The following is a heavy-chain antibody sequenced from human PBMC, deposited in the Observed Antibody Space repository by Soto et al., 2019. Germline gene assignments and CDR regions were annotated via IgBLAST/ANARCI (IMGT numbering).Heavy chain of an antibody. J-gene: IGHJ6*03. CDR1: GDSVSSNSAA. D-gene: IGHD3-3*01. Sequence: QVQLQQSGPGLVKPSQTLSLTCAISGDSVSSNSAAWNWIRQSPSRGLEWLGRTYYRSKWYNDYAVSMKSRLTINPDTSKNQFSLQLNSVTPEDTAVYYCARGLVSNDFWSGYWTYYMDVWGKGTTVTVSS. CDR2: TYYRSKWYN. CDR3: ARGLVSNDFWSGYWTYYMDV. V-gene: IGHV6-1*01.